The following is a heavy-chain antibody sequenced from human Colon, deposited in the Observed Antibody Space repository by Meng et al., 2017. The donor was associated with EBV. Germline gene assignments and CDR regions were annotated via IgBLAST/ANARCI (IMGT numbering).Heavy chain of an antibody. CDR2: IDHFGIS. Sequence: QWQIQPLGAGLLKPSETLSLTVPVSGGSFSGFYWSWIRQPPGKGLEWIGEIDHFGISNYNSSLKGRLTMSVDTSKKQISLTLTSVTAADTAVYYCATGLRHGDWFDPWGPGTLVTVSS. D-gene: IGHD4-17*01. CDR3: ATGLRHGDWFDP. J-gene: IGHJ5*02. V-gene: IGHV4-34*01. CDR1: GGSFSGFY.